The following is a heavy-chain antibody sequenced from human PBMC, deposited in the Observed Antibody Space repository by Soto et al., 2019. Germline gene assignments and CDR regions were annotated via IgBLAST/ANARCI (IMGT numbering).Heavy chain of an antibody. CDR1: GGSISSSSYY. J-gene: IGHJ4*02. CDR3: ASSEFH. Sequence: QLQLQESGPGLVKPSETLSLNCTVSGGSISSSSYYWGWIRQPPGKGLEWIGRHYYSGSTYYNPSLKSRVTISVDASKNQFSLNLSSVTAADTAVYYCASSEFHWGQGTLGTVSS. CDR2: HYYSGST. D-gene: IGHD2-21*01. V-gene: IGHV4-39*01.